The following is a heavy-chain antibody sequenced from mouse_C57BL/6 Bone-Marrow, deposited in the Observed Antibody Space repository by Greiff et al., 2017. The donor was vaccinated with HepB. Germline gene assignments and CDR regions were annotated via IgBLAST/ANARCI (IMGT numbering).Heavy chain of an antibody. CDR1: GFSLTSYG. CDR3: ASPRGGYYGAMDY. CDR2: IWSGGST. D-gene: IGHD1-2*01. J-gene: IGHJ4*01. V-gene: IGHV2-2*01. Sequence: VQLQQSGPGLVQPSQSLSITCTVSGFSLTSYGVHWVRQSPGKGLEWLGVIWSGGSTDDNAAFISRLSISKDNSKGQVFFKMNSLQADDTAIYYCASPRGGYYGAMDYWGQGTSVTVSS.